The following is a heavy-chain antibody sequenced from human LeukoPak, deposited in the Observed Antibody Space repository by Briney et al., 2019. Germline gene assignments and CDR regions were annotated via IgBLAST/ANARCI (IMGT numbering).Heavy chain of an antibody. D-gene: IGHD6-6*01. Sequence: ASVKVSCKASGYTFTGYYMHWVRQAPGQGLEWMGWINPNSGGTNYAQKFQGRVTMTRDTSISTAYMELSRLRSDDTAVYYCARDQAARPYYPDYWGQGTLVTVSS. V-gene: IGHV1-2*02. CDR2: INPNSGGT. J-gene: IGHJ4*02. CDR3: ARDQAARPYYPDY. CDR1: GYTFTGYY.